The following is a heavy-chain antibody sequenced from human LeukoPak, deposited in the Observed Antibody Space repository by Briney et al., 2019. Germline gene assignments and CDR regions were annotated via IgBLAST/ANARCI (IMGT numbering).Heavy chain of an antibody. Sequence: ASVKVSCRASGYTFTIYYMHWVRQAPGQGLECMVIINPSGGNTIYAQKFQCRVTMTRDTSTSTVYMELSSVRSEDTAVYYCARNVVPAGALDAFDIWGQGTMVSVSS. J-gene: IGHJ3*02. D-gene: IGHD2-2*01. CDR2: INPSGGNT. V-gene: IGHV1-46*01. CDR3: ARNVVPAGALDAFDI. CDR1: GYTFTIYY.